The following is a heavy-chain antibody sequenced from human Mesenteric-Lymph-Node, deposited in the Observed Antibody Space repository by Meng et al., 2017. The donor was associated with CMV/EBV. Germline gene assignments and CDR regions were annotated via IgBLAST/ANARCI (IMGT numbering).Heavy chain of an antibody. CDR3: ARVSSSTRDGYNLGASY. J-gene: IGHJ4*02. V-gene: IGHV5-51*01. D-gene: IGHD5-24*01. CDR1: GYSFTSYW. CDR2: IYPSDSDT. Sequence: KVSCKGSGYSFTSYWIGWVRQMPGKGLEWMGIIYPSDSDTRYSPSFQGQVTISADKSISTAYLQWSSLKASDTAMYYCARVSSSTRDGYNLGASYWGQGTLVTVSS.